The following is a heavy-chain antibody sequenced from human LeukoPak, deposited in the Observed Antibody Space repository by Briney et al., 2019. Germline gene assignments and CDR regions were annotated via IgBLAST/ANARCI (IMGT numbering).Heavy chain of an antibody. Sequence: GRSLRLSCAASGFTFSDSWMSWVRQAPGNGLEWVANMNQDGSEKDYVDSVKGRFTISRDNARNSLYLQMGSLRAEDTAVYYCATYTHWVAGDVWGQGTTVTVSS. J-gene: IGHJ6*02. CDR2: MNQDGSEK. V-gene: IGHV3-7*01. CDR1: GFTFSDSW. D-gene: IGHD3-16*01. CDR3: ATYTHWVAGDV.